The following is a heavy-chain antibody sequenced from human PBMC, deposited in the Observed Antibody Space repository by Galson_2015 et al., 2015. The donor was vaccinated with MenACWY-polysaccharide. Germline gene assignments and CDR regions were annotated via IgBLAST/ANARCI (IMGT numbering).Heavy chain of an antibody. CDR1: GYTLTSYD. J-gene: IGHJ6*02. Sequence: SVKVSCKASGYTLTSYDINWVRQAPGQGLEWMGWMNPNSGTTGYAQGIQGRVTLTTETSTRTAYMELRNLRSDDTATYYCARAGTRIAAAGTGGYYALDVWGQGTTVIVSS. D-gene: IGHD6-13*01. V-gene: IGHV1-8*01. CDR2: MNPNSGTT. CDR3: ARAGTRIAAAGTGGYYALDV.